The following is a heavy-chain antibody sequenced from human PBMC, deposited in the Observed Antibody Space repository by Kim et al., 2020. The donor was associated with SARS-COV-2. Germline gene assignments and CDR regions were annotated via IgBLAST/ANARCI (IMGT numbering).Heavy chain of an antibody. CDR1: GFTFSSYG. D-gene: IGHD3-10*01. J-gene: IGHJ6*02. V-gene: IGHV3-30*18. Sequence: GGSLRLSCAASGFTFSSYGMHWVRQAPGKGLEWVAVISYDGSNKYYADSVKGRFTISRDNSKNTLYLQMNSLRAEDTAVYYCAKDTRGWYYYGSGSYGEGMDVWGQGTTVTVSS. CDR3: AKDTRGWYYYGSGSYGEGMDV. CDR2: ISYDGSNK.